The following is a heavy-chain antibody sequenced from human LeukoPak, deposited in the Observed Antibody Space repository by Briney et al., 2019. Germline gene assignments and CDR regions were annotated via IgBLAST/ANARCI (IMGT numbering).Heavy chain of an antibody. CDR2: IKQDGSEK. Sequence: GGSLRLSCAASGFTFSNYWMNWVRQAPGKGLEWVANIKQDGSEKYYVDSVKGRFTVSRDNTKNSLYLQMNSLRAEDTAVYYCAIRTRGYSSGWLEPYYFDYWGQGTLVTVSS. V-gene: IGHV3-7*03. D-gene: IGHD6-19*01. CDR1: GFTFSNYW. J-gene: IGHJ4*02. CDR3: AIRTRGYSSGWLEPYYFDY.